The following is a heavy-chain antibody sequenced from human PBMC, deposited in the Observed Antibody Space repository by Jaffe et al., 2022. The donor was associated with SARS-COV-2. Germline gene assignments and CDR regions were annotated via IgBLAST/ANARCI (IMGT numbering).Heavy chain of an antibody. CDR3: ARHLANWGSTPLDY. D-gene: IGHD7-27*01. V-gene: IGHV4-39*01. J-gene: IGHJ4*02. CDR1: GGSISRSTYY. Sequence: QLQLQESGPGLVKPSETLSLTCIVSGGSISRSTYYWAWVRQPPAKGLEWIGNIYYGGRTYYNPSLNSRVTMSVDTSKNQFSLKLNSLTAADTAVYYCARHLANWGSTPLDYWGQGALVTVSS. CDR2: IYYGGRT.